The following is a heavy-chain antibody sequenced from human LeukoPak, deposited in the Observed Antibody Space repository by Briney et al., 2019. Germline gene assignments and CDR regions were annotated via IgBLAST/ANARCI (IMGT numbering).Heavy chain of an antibody. Sequence: GGSLRLSCAASGFTFSNYAMNWVRQAPGKGLEWVSKISSTSGTTYYADSVKGRFTISRDSAKNSLYLQMNSLRAEDTAVYYCARGVPYDSWSGPHYSDYWGQGTLVTVSS. D-gene: IGHD3-3*01. CDR1: GFTFSNYA. V-gene: IGHV3-48*04. CDR2: ISSTSGTT. CDR3: ARGVPYDSWSGPHYSDY. J-gene: IGHJ4*02.